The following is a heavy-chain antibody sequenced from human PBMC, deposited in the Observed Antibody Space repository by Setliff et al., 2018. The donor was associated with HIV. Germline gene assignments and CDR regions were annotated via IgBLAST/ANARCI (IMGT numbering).Heavy chain of an antibody. CDR1: GVSTSSSTYY. D-gene: IGHD3-3*01. CDR3: VRPSFGIGGGSMFDS. J-gene: IGHJ4*02. V-gene: IGHV4-39*01. CDR2: IFYTGST. Sequence: SETLSLTCSVSGVSTSSSTYYWGWIRQPPGKGLEWIGYIFYTGSTYYNPSLKSRVTISVDTSKRQFFLNLSSATTADTAMYYCVRPSFGIGGGSMFDSWGQGIVVTVSS.